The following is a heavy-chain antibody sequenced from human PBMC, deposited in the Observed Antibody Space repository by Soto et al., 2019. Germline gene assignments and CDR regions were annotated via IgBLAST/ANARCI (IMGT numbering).Heavy chain of an antibody. CDR3: AKDRYYYDSSGATDAFDI. CDR2: IGGSGDGT. D-gene: IGHD3-22*01. V-gene: IGHV3-23*01. CDR1: GFTFSSYT. J-gene: IGHJ3*02. Sequence: GGSLRLSCEASGFTFSSYTMNWVRRAPGKGLEWVATIGGSGDGTYYGDSVKGRFTISRDNSKNTVYLQMNSLRAEDTAIYYCAKDRYYYDSSGATDAFDIWGQGTMVTVSS.